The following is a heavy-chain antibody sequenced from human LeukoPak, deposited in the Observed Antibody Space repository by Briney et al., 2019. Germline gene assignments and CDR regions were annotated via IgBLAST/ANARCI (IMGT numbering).Heavy chain of an antibody. CDR1: GYTSTGYY. D-gene: IGHD6-19*01. CDR2: INPNSGGT. CDR3: ARVASSGSRGWFDP. Sequence: ASVKVSCKASGYTSTGYYMHWVRQAPGQGLEWMGWINPNSGGTNYAQKFQGRVTMTRDTSISTAYMELSRLRSDDTAVYYCARVASSGSRGWFDPWGQGTLVTVSS. J-gene: IGHJ5*02. V-gene: IGHV1-2*02.